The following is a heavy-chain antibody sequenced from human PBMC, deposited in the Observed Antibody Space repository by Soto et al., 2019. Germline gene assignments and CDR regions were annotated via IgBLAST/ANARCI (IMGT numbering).Heavy chain of an antibody. CDR3: SRYTYTSRYSYYGMDV. D-gene: IGHD6-13*01. CDR2: VRSKAYGGTT. Sequence: GGSLRLSCTTSGFTFGDYAMCWFRQAPGKGLEWVGVVRSKAYGGTTDYAASVKGRFDISRDDSKSVAYLQMNSVTTEDTAVYFCSRYTYTSRYSYYGMDVWGQGTTVTVSS. CDR1: GFTFGDYA. V-gene: IGHV3-49*03. J-gene: IGHJ6*02.